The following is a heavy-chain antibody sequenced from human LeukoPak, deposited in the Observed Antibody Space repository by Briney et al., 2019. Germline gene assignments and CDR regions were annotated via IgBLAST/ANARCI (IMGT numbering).Heavy chain of an antibody. Sequence: ASVKVSCKASGYTFTGYYMHWVRQAPGQGLEWMGWINPNSGGTNYAQKFQGRVTMTRDTSISTAYMELSRLRSDDTAVYYCTTRSKITMVRGVIINAFDIWGQGTMVTVSS. D-gene: IGHD3-10*01. CDR2: INPNSGGT. CDR1: GYTFTGYY. CDR3: TTRSKITMVRGVIINAFDI. J-gene: IGHJ3*02. V-gene: IGHV1-2*02.